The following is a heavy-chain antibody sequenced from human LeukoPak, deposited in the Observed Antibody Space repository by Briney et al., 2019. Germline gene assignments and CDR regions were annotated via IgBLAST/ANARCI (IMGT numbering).Heavy chain of an antibody. CDR2: IYYTGST. J-gene: IGHJ4*02. Sequence: SETLSLTCTVSGGSISPYYWSWIRQPPGKGLEWIGYIYYTGSTNYNPSLKSRVTISVDTTKNQFSLILSSVTAADTAVYYCARVSDWNDFDYWGQGTLVTVSS. D-gene: IGHD1-1*01. CDR3: ARVSDWNDFDY. V-gene: IGHV4-59*01. CDR1: GGSISPYY.